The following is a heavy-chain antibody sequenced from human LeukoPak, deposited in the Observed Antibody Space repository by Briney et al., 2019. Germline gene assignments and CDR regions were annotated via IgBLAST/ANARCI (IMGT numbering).Heavy chain of an antibody. CDR3: ARAWDWNKEWAY. CDR2: IYYSGST. Sequence: PSETLSLTCNVSGASMSNYYWVWIRQPPGKGLEWIGYIYYSGSTNYNPSLKSRVTISVDTSKNQFSLKLSSVTAADTAVYYCARAWDWNKEWAYWGQGTLVTVSS. CDR1: GASMSNYY. V-gene: IGHV4-59*01. D-gene: IGHD1/OR15-1a*01. J-gene: IGHJ4*02.